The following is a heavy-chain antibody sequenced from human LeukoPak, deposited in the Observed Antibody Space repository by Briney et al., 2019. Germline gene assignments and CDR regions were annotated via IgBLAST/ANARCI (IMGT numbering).Heavy chain of an antibody. D-gene: IGHD3-3*01. CDR2: INPNSGGT. J-gene: IGHJ4*02. CDR1: GYTFTGYY. CDR3: ARNPYDFWSGEEYYFDY. Sequence: ASVKVSCKASGYTFTGYYMHWVRQAPGQGLEWMGWINPNSGGTNYAQKLQGRVTMTRDTSISTAYMWLSRVRSDDTAVYYSARNPYDFWSGEEYYFDYWGQGTLVTVSS. V-gene: IGHV1-2*02.